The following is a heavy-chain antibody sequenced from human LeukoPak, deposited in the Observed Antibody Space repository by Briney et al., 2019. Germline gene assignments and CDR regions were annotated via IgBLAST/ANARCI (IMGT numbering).Heavy chain of an antibody. CDR3: APLSFWDACDI. J-gene: IGHJ3*02. D-gene: IGHD3-16*02. V-gene: IGHV3-74*01. CDR1: GFTFSSYW. Sequence: GGSLRLSCAASGFTFSSYWMHWVRQAPGKGLVWVSRINSDGSSTSYADSVKGRFTISRDNAKNTLYLQMNSLRAEDTAVYYCAPLSFWDACDIWGQGTMVTVSS. CDR2: INSDGSST.